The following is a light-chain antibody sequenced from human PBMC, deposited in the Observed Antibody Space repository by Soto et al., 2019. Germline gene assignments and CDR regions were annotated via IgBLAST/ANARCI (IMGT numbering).Light chain of an antibody. CDR1: QGIRNY. CDR3: QQYNSFPLT. CDR2: DVS. J-gene: IGKJ4*01. V-gene: IGKV1-33*01. Sequence: EIQMTQSPSSLSASVGDRVTITCQASQGIRNYLNWYQQKPGQAPKLLIYDVSHLETGVPSRFSGSGSGQYFTFTISSLQPEDFATYYCQQYNSFPLTFGG.